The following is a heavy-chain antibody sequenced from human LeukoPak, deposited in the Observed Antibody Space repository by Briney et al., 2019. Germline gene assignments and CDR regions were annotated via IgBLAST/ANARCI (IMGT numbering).Heavy chain of an antibody. V-gene: IGHV1-2*02. J-gene: IGHJ4*02. CDR3: AKVSKFGCGSASCSSAFDY. Sequence: GASVKVSCKASGYTFTDYYIHWVRQAPGQRLEWMGWINPKSANTYYTENFQGRVTVTRDSSISTTFMEMSGLRSDDTAMYYRAKVSKFGCGSASCSSAFDYWGQGTLVTVSS. CDR1: GYTFTDYY. CDR2: INPKSANT. D-gene: IGHD2-21*01.